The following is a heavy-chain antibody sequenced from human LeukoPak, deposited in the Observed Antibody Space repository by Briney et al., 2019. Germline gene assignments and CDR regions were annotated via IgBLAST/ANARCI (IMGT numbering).Heavy chain of an antibody. V-gene: IGHV3-11*01. J-gene: IGHJ3*02. D-gene: IGHD3-22*01. CDR1: GFTFSDYY. Sequence: PGGSLRLSCAASGFTFSDYYMNWIRQAPGKGLEWVSYISSGGGTRSYADSVKGRFTISRDNAKNSLYLQMNSLRAEDTAVYYCARDRGRRGITMRSDAFDIWGQGTMVTVS. CDR2: ISSGGGTR. CDR3: ARDRGRRGITMRSDAFDI.